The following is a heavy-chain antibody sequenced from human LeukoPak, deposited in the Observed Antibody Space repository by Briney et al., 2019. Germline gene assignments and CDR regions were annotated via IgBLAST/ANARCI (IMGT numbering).Heavy chain of an antibody. CDR2: IIPIFGTA. V-gene: IGHV1-69*06. CDR3: ARTPSFQAAASPFDY. Sequence: SVKVSCKASGGTFSSYAISSVRQAPGQGLEWMGGIIPIFGTANYAQKFQGRVTITADKSTSTAYMELSSLRSEDTAVYYCARTPSFQAAASPFDYWGQGTLVTVSS. D-gene: IGHD6-13*01. J-gene: IGHJ4*02. CDR1: GGTFSSYA.